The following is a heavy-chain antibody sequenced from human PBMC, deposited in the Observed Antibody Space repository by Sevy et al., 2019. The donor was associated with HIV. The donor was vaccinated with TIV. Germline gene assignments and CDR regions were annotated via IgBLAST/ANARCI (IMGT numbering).Heavy chain of an antibody. V-gene: IGHV5-51*01. CDR1: GYSFTSYW. Sequence: GESLKISCKGSGYSFTSYWIGWVRQMPGKGLEWMGIIYPGDSDTRYSPSFQGQVTISANKSISTAYLQWSSLKASDTAMYYCARLRVAEYQLQYYYYYGMDVWGQGTTVTVSS. CDR3: ARLRVAEYQLQYYYYYGMDV. CDR2: IYPGDSDT. D-gene: IGHD2-2*01. J-gene: IGHJ6*02.